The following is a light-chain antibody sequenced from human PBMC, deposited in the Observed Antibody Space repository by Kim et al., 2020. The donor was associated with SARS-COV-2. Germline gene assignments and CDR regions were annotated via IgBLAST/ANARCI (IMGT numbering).Light chain of an antibody. J-gene: IGLJ3*02. CDR1: RSNIGAGYD. V-gene: IGLV1-40*01. CDR2: GNK. CDR3: QSYDSSLSEWV. Sequence: QRVTLTCTGSRSNIGAGYDVHWYRQRPGTAPKVLIYGNKNRPSGVPDRISGSKSGTSASLAITGLQAEDEADYYCQSYDSSLSEWVFGGGTKLTVL.